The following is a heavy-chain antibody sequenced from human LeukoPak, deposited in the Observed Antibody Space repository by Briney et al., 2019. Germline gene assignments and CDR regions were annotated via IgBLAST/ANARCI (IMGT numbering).Heavy chain of an antibody. D-gene: IGHD2-2*01. CDR3: AKDRPTAKDIVVVPAAFMDY. J-gene: IGHJ4*02. CDR2: ISGSGGST. CDR1: GFTFSSYA. V-gene: IGHV3-23*01. Sequence: GGSLRLSCAASGFTFSSYAMSWVRQAPGKGLEWVSAISGSGGSTYYADSVKGRSTISRDNSKNTLYLQVNSLRAEDTAVYYCAKDRPTAKDIVVVPAAFMDYWGQGTLVTVSS.